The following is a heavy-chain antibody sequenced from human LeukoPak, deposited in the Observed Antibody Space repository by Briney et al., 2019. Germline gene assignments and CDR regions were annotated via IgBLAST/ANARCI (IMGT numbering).Heavy chain of an antibody. Sequence: GGSLRLSCTASGFTFGDYAMSWVRQAPGKGLEWVGFIRSKVYGGTTESAASVKGRFTISRDDSKSIAYLQMNSLKTEDTAMYYCTGGYYDNSGYSSLDYWGQGTLVTVSS. CDR3: TGGYYDNSGYSSLDY. V-gene: IGHV3-49*04. J-gene: IGHJ4*02. CDR2: IRSKVYGGTT. D-gene: IGHD3-22*01. CDR1: GFTFGDYA.